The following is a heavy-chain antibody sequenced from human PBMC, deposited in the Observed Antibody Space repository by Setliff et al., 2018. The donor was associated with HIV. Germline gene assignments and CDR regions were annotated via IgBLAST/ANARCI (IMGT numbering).Heavy chain of an antibody. Sequence: GASVKVSCKASGGTFSSYAISWVRQDPGQGLEWMGGIIPILGNTKYLQKFQGRVTITRDTSASTAYMELSSLRSEDTAVYYCASSSGYWGKNAFDIWGQGTMVTVSS. D-gene: IGHD3-22*01. J-gene: IGHJ3*02. CDR1: GGTFSSYA. V-gene: IGHV1-69*10. CDR2: IIPILGNT. CDR3: ASSSGYWGKNAFDI.